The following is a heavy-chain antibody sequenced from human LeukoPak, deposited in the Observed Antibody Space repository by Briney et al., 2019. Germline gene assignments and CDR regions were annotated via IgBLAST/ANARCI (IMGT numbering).Heavy chain of an antibody. Sequence: GASVKVSCKASGGTFSSYAISWVRQAPGQGLEWMGRIIPILGIANYAQKFQGRVTITADKSTSTAYMELSSLRSEDTAVYYCARDRKMVRGATHDYWGQGTLVTVSS. J-gene: IGHJ4*02. CDR2: IIPILGIA. V-gene: IGHV1-69*04. D-gene: IGHD3-10*01. CDR3: ARDRKMVRGATHDY. CDR1: GGTFSSYA.